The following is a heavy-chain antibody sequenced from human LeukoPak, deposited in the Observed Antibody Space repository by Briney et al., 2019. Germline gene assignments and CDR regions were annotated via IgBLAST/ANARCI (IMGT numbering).Heavy chain of an antibody. CDR2: ISAYNGNT. CDR3: ARDFSRLSSGGPDY. V-gene: IGHV1-18*04. Sequence: ASVKVSCKASGYTFTSYGISWVRQAPGQGLEWMGWISAYNGNTNYAQMLQGRVTMTTDTSTSTAYMELRSLRSDDTAVYYCARDFSRLSSGGPDYWGQGTLVTVSS. D-gene: IGHD6-19*01. CDR1: GYTFTSYG. J-gene: IGHJ4*02.